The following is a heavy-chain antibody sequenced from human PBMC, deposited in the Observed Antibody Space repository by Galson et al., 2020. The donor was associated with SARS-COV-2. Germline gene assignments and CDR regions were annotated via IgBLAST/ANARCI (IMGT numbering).Heavy chain of an antibody. Sequence: ETSETLSLTCTVSGGSINSNYWSWIRQSPGKGLEWIGYIYYSGSTTYNPSIKSRVTISVDTSKNEFSLKLTSVTAADTAVYYWASDSSGYPARYDYWGQGTLVTVSS. CDR3: ASDSSGYPARYDY. D-gene: IGHD3-22*01. V-gene: IGHV4-59*03. CDR2: IYYSGST. J-gene: IGHJ4*02. CDR1: GGSINSNY.